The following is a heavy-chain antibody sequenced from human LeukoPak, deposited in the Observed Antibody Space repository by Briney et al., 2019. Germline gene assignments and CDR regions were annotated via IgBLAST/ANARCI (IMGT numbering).Heavy chain of an antibody. Sequence: GGSLRLSCAASGFTFSSYSMNWVRQAPGKGLEWVSYISSSSSTIYYADSVKGRFTISRDNAKNSLYLQMNSLRAEDTAVYYCARDRYGYYMDVWGKGTTVTVSS. CDR1: GFTFSSYS. D-gene: IGHD1-1*01. V-gene: IGHV3-48*04. CDR3: ARDRYGYYMDV. J-gene: IGHJ6*03. CDR2: ISSSSSTI.